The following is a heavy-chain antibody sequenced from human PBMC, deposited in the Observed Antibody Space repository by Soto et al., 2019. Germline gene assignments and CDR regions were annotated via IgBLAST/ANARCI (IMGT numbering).Heavy chain of an antibody. CDR3: AKDRSPIYSSSWYPAGPLDY. V-gene: IGHV3-23*01. Sequence: PGGSLRLSCAASGFTFSSYAMSWVRQAPGKGLEWVSAISGSGGSTYYADSVKGRFTISRDNSKNTLYLQMNSLRAEDTAVYYRAKDRSPIYSSSWYPAGPLDYWGQGTLVTVSS. CDR2: ISGSGGST. CDR1: GFTFSSYA. D-gene: IGHD6-13*01. J-gene: IGHJ4*02.